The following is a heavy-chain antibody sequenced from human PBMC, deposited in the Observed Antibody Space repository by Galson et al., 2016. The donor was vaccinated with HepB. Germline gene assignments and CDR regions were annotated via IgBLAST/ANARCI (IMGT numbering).Heavy chain of an antibody. V-gene: IGHV3-7*03. J-gene: IGHJ4*02. CDR2: IRPDGNQI. CDR1: GFTFRNYW. Sequence: SLRLSCATSGFTFRNYWMSWVRQAPGKGLEWVSNIRPDGNQIFYVDSVRGRFTVSRDNAQNTLFLQMNRLRADDTAVYYCAGGDGDYSNSYWGQGTLVTVSS. D-gene: IGHD4-11*01. CDR3: AGGDGDYSNSY.